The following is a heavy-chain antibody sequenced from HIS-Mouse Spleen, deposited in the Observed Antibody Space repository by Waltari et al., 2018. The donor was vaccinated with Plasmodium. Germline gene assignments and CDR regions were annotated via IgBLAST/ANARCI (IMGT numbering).Heavy chain of an antibody. CDR3: ARANPPSFGITGTTRHWFDP. CDR1: GYTFTSYD. Sequence: QVQLVQSGAEVKKPGASVKVSCKASGYTFTSYDINWVRQATGQGLEWMGWMKPNSGNKGDAQKFQGRVTMTRNTSISTAYMELSSLRSEDTAVYYCARANPPSFGITGTTRHWFDPWGQGTLVTVSS. V-gene: IGHV1-8*01. D-gene: IGHD1-20*01. CDR2: MKPNSGNK. J-gene: IGHJ5*02.